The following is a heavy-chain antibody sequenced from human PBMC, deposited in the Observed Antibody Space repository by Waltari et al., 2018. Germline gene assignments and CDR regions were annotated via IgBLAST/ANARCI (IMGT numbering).Heavy chain of an antibody. J-gene: IGHJ6*02. D-gene: IGHD6-13*01. CDR1: GLSLSSYW. CDR2: ISRNGIRT. Sequence: EVQLVESGGGLVQPGGSLRLACAASGLSLSSYWMHWVRQVPGRGRVCVSRISRNGIRTTYADSVKGRFSIFRDNDKNTLYLHMNSLRADDTAVYFCSRGSGQLGYIMDVWGQGTTVTVSS. V-gene: IGHV3-74*01. CDR3: SRGSGQLGYIMDV.